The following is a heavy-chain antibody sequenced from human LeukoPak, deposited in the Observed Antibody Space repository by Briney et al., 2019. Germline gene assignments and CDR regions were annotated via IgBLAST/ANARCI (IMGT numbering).Heavy chain of an antibody. CDR2: ISSSGSTI. D-gene: IGHD3-10*01. CDR3: ARSYGSGSYYNPGDV. V-gene: IGHV3-11*01. CDR1: GFTFSDYY. J-gene: IGHJ6*04. Sequence: GGSLRLSCAASGFTFSDYYMSWIRQAPGKGLEWVSYISSSGSTIYYADSVKGRFTIPRDNAKNSLYLQMNSLKTEDTAVYYCARSYGSGSYYNPGDVWGKGTTVTVSS.